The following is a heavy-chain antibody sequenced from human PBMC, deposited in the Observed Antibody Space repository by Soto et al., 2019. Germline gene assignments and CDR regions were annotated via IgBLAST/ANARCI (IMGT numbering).Heavy chain of an antibody. CDR3: AREVQVHTPAFVY. CDR1: GGTFNTYA. CDR2: SSPMFGAA. J-gene: IGHJ4*02. D-gene: IGHD3-10*01. V-gene: IGHV1-69*19. Sequence: QVQLVQSGAEMKKPGSSVKVSCQSSGGTFNTYAMNWVRQAPGQGPEWMGDSSPMFGAANYAPKFQGRVTITADDSTGTSYMQVSSLTSEDTDLYFCAREVQVHTPAFVYWGQGTLVTVSS.